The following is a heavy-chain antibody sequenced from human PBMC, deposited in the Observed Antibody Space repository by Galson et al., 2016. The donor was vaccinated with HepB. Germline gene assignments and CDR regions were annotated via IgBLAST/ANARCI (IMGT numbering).Heavy chain of an antibody. CDR3: ARVVPYRFDS. J-gene: IGHJ4*02. CDR1: GYTFTTSG. Sequence: SVKVSCKASGYTFTTSGISWVRQAPGQGLEWMGWISTYSGNTKYAQKFQGGLTLTTDSSTTTAYMELRSLRFDDTALYYCARVVPYRFDSWGQGTLVTVSS. CDR2: ISTYSGNT. D-gene: IGHD2-21*01. V-gene: IGHV1-18*01.